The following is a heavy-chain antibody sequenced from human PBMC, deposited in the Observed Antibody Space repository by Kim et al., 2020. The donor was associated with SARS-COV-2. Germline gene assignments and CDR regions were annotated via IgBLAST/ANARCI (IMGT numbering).Heavy chain of an antibody. Sequence: SVKVSCKASGFTFLNSAVQWVRQARGQRLEWMGWIVVASGNTNYAQNFLDRITITRDTSAGSVHLELNNLRVGDTAIYYCASTDIFNYGMDVWGQGTPVSVYS. CDR1: GFTFLNSA. J-gene: IGHJ6*02. D-gene: IGHD3-9*01. CDR2: IVVASGNT. V-gene: IGHV1-58*01. CDR3: ASTDIFNYGMDV.